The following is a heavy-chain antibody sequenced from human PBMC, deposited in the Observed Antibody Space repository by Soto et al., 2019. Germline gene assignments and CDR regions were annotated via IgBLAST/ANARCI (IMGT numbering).Heavy chain of an antibody. CDR1: GFTFSSYG. J-gene: IGHJ4*02. D-gene: IGHD1-26*01. V-gene: IGHV3-30*18. CDR2: ISYDGSNK. Sequence: QVQLVESGGGVVQPGRSLRLSCAASGFTFSSYGMHWVRQAPGKGLEWVAVISYDGSNKYYADSVKGRFTISRDNSKNTLYLQMNSLRAEDTAVYYCANAAPVGATWALDFDYWGQGTLVTVSS. CDR3: ANAAPVGATWALDFDY.